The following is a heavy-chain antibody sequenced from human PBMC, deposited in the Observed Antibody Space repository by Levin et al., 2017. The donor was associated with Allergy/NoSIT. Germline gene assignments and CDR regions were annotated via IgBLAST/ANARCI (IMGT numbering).Heavy chain of an antibody. D-gene: IGHD6-13*01. CDR3: ARDQTSSSWPIYYYYGMDV. CDR1: GFTFSSYS. V-gene: IGHV3-21*01. J-gene: IGHJ6*02. Sequence: PGGSLRLSCAASGFTFSSYSMNWVRQAPGKGLEWVSSISSSSSYIYYADSVKGRFTISRDNAKNSLYLQMNSLRAEDTAVYYCARDQTSSSWPIYYYYGMDVWGQGTTVTVSS. CDR2: ISSSSSYI.